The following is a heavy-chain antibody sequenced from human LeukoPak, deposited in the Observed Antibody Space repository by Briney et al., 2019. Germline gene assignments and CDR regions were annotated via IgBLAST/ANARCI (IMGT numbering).Heavy chain of an antibody. CDR1: GYTFTSYD. J-gene: IGHJ3*02. D-gene: IGHD3-3*01. CDR3: ARTRVSRVVDAFDI. V-gene: IGHV1-46*01. Sequence: ASVKVSCKASGYTFTSYDINWVRQATGQGLEWMGIINPSGGSTSYAQKFQGRVTMTRDTSTSTVYMELSSLRSEDTAVYYCARTRVSRVVDAFDIWGQGTMVTVSS. CDR2: INPSGGST.